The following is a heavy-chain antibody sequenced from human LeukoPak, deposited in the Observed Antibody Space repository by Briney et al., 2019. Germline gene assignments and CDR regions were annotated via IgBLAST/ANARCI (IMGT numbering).Heavy chain of an antibody. CDR3: AKGVNTVSFTFDY. CDR2: ISGDGVTT. CDR1: GFTFHDYS. J-gene: IGHJ4*02. V-gene: IGHV3-43*02. Sequence: GGSLRLSCAASGFTFHDYSMHWVRQTPGKGLEWLSVISGDGVTTHYADSVKGRFTISRDNGKNSLYLQMDSLSVEVTAVYFCAKGVNTVSFTFDYWGQGTLVTVSS. D-gene: IGHD3-22*01.